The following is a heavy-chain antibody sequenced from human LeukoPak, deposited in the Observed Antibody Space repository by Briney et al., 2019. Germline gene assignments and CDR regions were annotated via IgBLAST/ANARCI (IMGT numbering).Heavy chain of an antibody. D-gene: IGHD4-17*01. Sequence: ASVKVSCKASGYTFTVCYIHWVRQAPGQGLEWMGWINPNSGGTNYAQRFQGRVTMTRDTSFSTAYMELSRLRSDDTAVYYCALNDYGDGLGYWGQGTLVTVFS. CDR2: INPNSGGT. CDR1: GYTFTVCY. J-gene: IGHJ4*02. CDR3: ALNDYGDGLGY. V-gene: IGHV1-2*02.